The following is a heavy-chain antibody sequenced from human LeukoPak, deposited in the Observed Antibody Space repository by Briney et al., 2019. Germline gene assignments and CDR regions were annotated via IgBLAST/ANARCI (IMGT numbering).Heavy chain of an antibody. Sequence: SETLSLTCTVSGGSISSYYWSWIRQPPGKGLEWIGYIYYSGSTNYNPSLKSRVTISVDTSKNQFSLKLSSVTAADTAVYYCARDHGGRAKLWFGELLYIDYWGQGTLVTVSS. CDR3: ARDHGGRAKLWFGELLYIDY. J-gene: IGHJ4*02. CDR1: GGSISSYY. V-gene: IGHV4-4*08. D-gene: IGHD3-10*01. CDR2: IYYSGST.